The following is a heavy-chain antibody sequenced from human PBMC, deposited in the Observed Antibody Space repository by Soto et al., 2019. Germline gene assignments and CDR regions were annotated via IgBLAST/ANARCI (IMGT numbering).Heavy chain of an antibody. D-gene: IGHD6-6*01. CDR3: ARGGTEHSSSHKYGFDV. Sequence: LSLTCTVSGGSISTGTYNWTWIRQLPGKGLEWIGNVYYRGGAYYNPSLQSRVTISLDTSKTQFSMKLKSVNAADTAVYYCARGGTEHSSSHKYGFDVWGQGTTVTVSS. CDR1: GGSISTGTYN. CDR2: VYYRGGA. J-gene: IGHJ6*02. V-gene: IGHV4-31*03.